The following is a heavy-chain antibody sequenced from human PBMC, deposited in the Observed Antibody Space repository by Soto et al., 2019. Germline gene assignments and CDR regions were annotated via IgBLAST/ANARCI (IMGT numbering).Heavy chain of an antibody. CDR2: IRYSGST. J-gene: IGHJ4*02. D-gene: IGHD2-8*02. Sequence: PSEILSLTCTVSGGSISSSSDYWGWIRQPPGKGLEWIGTIRYSGSTSYNPSLKSRVTMSLDTSKNQFSLKLSSVTAADTAVYYCATRRTGSYSDYWGQGALVTVSS. V-gene: IGHV4-39*01. CDR3: ATRRTGSYSDY. CDR1: GGSISSSSDY.